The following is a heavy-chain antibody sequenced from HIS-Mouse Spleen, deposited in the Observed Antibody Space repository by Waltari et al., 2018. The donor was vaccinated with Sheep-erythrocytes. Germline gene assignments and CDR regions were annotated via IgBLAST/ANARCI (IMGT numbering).Heavy chain of an antibody. Sequence: QVTLKESGPVLVKPTETLTLTCTVAGFPLSNARMGVSWIRQHPGKALVWLSHIFSTAEKSYSPPLKRRLTISKDTSKSQVVLTMTNMNPVDTATYYCARITSYYDFWSTYNKDYFDYWGQGTLVTVSS. CDR1: GFPLSNARMG. V-gene: IGHV2-26*01. D-gene: IGHD3-3*01. J-gene: IGHJ4*02. CDR3: ARITSYYDFWSTYNKDYFDY. CDR2: IFSTAEK.